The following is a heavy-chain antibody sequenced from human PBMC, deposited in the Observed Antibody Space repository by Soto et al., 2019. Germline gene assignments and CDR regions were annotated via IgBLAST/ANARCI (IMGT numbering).Heavy chain of an antibody. CDR3: ARVYGHGYFDN. J-gene: IGHJ4*02. V-gene: IGHV3-7*01. CDR2: IKYDGSEK. Sequence: PGGSLRLSCAASGFTFSSYWMGWVRQAPGKGLEWVANIKYDGSEKYYLDSVKGRFAIPRDNAKNSLYLQLNSLRADDTAVFYCARVYGHGYFDNWGQGTLVTVSS. D-gene: IGHD2-8*01. CDR1: GFTFSSYW.